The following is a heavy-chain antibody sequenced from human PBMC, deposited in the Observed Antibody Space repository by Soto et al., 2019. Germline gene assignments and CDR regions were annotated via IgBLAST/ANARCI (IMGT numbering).Heavy chain of an antibody. V-gene: IGHV4-34*01. Sequence: NPSETLSLTCAVYGGSFSGYYWSWIRQPPGKGLEWIGEINHSGSTNYNPSLKSRVTISVDTSKNQFSLKLSSVTAADTAVYYCARARAGGSLTGRYYYYYYGMDVWGQGT. CDR2: INHSGST. D-gene: IGHD3-9*01. J-gene: IGHJ6*02. CDR1: GGSFSGYY. CDR3: ARARAGGSLTGRYYYYYYGMDV.